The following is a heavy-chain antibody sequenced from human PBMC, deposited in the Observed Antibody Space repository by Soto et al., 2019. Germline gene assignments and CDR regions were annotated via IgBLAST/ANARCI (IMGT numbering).Heavy chain of an antibody. CDR2: IYWDDDK. J-gene: IGHJ4*02. CDR3: AHLSWAASGTRYYFDY. D-gene: IGHD6-13*01. Sequence: QITLKESGPTLVKPTQTLTLTCTFSGFSFTTDGMGVGWIRQPPGKALEWLALIYWDDDKRYSPSLKSRLTLTKDASRNQVVLTLTNMDPADTATYYCAHLSWAASGTRYYFDYWGQGTLVTVSS. CDR1: GFSFTTDGMG. V-gene: IGHV2-5*02.